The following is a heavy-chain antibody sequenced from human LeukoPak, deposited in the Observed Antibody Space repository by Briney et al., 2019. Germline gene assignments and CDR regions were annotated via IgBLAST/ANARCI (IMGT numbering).Heavy chain of an antibody. D-gene: IGHD2-8*02. CDR2: IYYSGST. Sequence: GSLRLSCAASGFTFSSYAMSWIRQSPGKGLEWIGNIYYSGSTYYNPSLKSRVTLSIDTSKNQFSLRLSSVTAADTAVYFCARIRPGLVEPYYFDYWGQGTLLTVSS. J-gene: IGHJ4*02. CDR1: GFTFSSYA. V-gene: IGHV4-38-2*01. CDR3: ARIRPGLVEPYYFDY.